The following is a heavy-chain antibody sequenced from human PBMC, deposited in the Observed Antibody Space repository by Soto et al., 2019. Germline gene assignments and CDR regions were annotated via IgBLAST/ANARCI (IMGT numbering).Heavy chain of an antibody. V-gene: IGHV1-69*06. CDR1: GGTFSSYA. D-gene: IGHD6-13*01. J-gene: IGHJ6*02. CDR2: IIPIFGTA. CDR3: ATPAAAGTNYYYGMDV. Sequence: SVKVSCKASGGTFSSYAISWVRQAPGQGLEWMGGIIPIFGTANYAQKFQGRVTITADKSTSTAYMELSSLRSEDTAVYYCATPAAAGTNYYYGMDVWGQGTTVTVSS.